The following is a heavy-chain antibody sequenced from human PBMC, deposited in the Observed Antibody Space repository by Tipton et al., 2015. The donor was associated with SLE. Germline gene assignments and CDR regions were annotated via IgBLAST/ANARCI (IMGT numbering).Heavy chain of an antibody. CDR2: IYYSGST. Sequence: LRLSCTVPGGSISSSSYYWGWIRQPPGKGLEWIGSIYYSGSTYYNPSLKSRVTISVDTSKNQFSLKLSSVTAADTAVYYCASHGSGWYGFDYWGQGTLVTVSS. D-gene: IGHD6-19*01. J-gene: IGHJ4*02. CDR1: GGSISSSSYY. V-gene: IGHV4-39*07. CDR3: ASHGSGWYGFDY.